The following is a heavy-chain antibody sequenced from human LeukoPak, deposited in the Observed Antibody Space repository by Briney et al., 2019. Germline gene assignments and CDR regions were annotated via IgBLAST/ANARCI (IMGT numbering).Heavy chain of an antibody. CDR2: FDPEDGET. CDR1: GYTLTELS. J-gene: IGHJ6*03. V-gene: IGHV1-24*01. CDR3: ARAKERDYDFWSGYPAENYYYYMDV. Sequence: ASVKVSCKVSGYTLTELSMHWVRQAPGKGLEWMGGFDPEDGETIYAQKFQGRVTMTEDTSTDTAYMELSSLRSEDTAVYYCARAKERDYDFWSGYPAENYYYYMDVWGKGTTVTVSS. D-gene: IGHD3-3*01.